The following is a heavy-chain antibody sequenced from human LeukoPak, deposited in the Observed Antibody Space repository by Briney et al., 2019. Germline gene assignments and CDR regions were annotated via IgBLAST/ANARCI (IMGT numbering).Heavy chain of an antibody. D-gene: IGHD4-17*01. CDR2: IYYSGGT. CDR3: ARADYGYFDY. V-gene: IGHV4-59*12. CDR1: GGSISSYY. J-gene: IGHJ4*02. Sequence: PSETLSLTCTVSGGSISSYYWSWIRQPPGKGLEWIGYIYYSGGTNYNPSLKSRVTISVDTSKNQFSLKLSSVTAADTAVYYCARADYGYFDYWGQGTLVTVSS.